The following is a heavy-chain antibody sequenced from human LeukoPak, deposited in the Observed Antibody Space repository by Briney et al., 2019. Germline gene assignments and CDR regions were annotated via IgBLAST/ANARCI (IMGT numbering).Heavy chain of an antibody. Sequence: SVKVSCKASGYTFTSYGISWVRQAPGQGLEWMGGIIPIFGTANYAQKFQGRVTITTDESTSTAYMGLSSLRSEDTAVYYCASAVLGDGYKDPIWDYWGQGTLVTVSS. V-gene: IGHV1-69*05. CDR1: GYTFTSYG. D-gene: IGHD5-24*01. CDR3: ASAVLGDGYKDPIWDY. J-gene: IGHJ4*02. CDR2: IIPIFGTA.